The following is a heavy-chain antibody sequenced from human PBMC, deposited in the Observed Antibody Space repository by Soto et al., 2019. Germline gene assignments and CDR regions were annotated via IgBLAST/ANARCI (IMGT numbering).Heavy chain of an antibody. Sequence: SETLSLTCSVSGGSISSSSSYWGWIRQPPGKGLEWIGSIYHTGSTYYNPSLKSRVTISVDTSKNQFSLKLSSVTAADTAVYYCARHQVWTSYYFDYWGQGTLVTVSS. V-gene: IGHV4-39*01. D-gene: IGHD2-2*01. J-gene: IGHJ4*02. CDR1: GGSISSSSSY. CDR2: IYHTGST. CDR3: ARHQVWTSYYFDY.